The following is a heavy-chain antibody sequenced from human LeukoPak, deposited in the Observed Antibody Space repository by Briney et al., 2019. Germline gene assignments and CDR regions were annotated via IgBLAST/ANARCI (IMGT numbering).Heavy chain of an antibody. V-gene: IGHV3-30*18. CDR1: GFTFSSYG. Sequence: GASLRPPCAASGFTFSSYGMHLDLQAPGKGMKRMAVISYEGSNKYYADSVKGRFTISRDNSKNTLYLQMNSLRAEDTAVYYCAKDYHSSGWYFDYWGQGTLVTVSS. CDR3: AKDYHSSGWYFDY. D-gene: IGHD6-19*01. J-gene: IGHJ4*02. CDR2: ISYEGSNK.